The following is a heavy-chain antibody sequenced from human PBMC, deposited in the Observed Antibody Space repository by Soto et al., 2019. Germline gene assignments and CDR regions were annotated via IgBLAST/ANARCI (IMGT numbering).Heavy chain of an antibody. J-gene: IGHJ4*02. CDR3: ARVGHYYDSSGYYPRDY. V-gene: IGHV4-31*03. Sequence: SETLSLTCTVSGGSISSCGYYWSWIRQHPGKGLEWIGYIYYSGSTYYNPSLKSRVTISVDTSKNQFSLKLSSVTAADTAVYYCARVGHYYDSSGYYPRDYWGQGTLVTVSS. CDR2: IYYSGST. CDR1: GGSISSCGYY. D-gene: IGHD3-22*01.